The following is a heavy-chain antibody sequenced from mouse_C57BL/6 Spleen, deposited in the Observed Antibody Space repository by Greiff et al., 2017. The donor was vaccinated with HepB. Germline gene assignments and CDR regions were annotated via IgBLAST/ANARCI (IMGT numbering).Heavy chain of an antibody. V-gene: IGHV1-53*01. CDR3: ARGPFSTTVVATGNY. D-gene: IGHD1-1*01. Sequence: VQLQQSGTELVKPGASVKLSCKASGYTFTSYWMHWVKQRPGQGLEWIGNINPSNGGTNYNEKFKSKATLTVDKSSSTAYMQLSSLTSEDSAVYYCARGPFSTTVVATGNYWGQGTTLTVSS. J-gene: IGHJ2*01. CDR1: GYTFTSYW. CDR2: INPSNGGT.